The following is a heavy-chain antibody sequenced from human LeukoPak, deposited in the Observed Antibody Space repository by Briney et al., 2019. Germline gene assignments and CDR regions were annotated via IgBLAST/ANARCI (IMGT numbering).Heavy chain of an antibody. CDR2: INPSGGST. V-gene: IGHV1-46*01. CDR3: ARPLAPVMLNAFEI. Sequence: ASVKVSCKASGYIFTNYYIHWVRQAPGQGLEWMGIINPSGGSTDYAQKFQGRVTVTRDTSTNTVYMELSGLRSEDTAVYYCARPLAPVMLNAFEIWGQGTTVTVSS. CDR1: GYIFTNYY. J-gene: IGHJ3*02. D-gene: IGHD2-8*01.